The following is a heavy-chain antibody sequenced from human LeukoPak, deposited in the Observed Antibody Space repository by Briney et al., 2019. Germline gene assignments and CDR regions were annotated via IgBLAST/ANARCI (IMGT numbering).Heavy chain of an antibody. CDR1: GYTLTGYY. D-gene: IGHD6-6*01. CDR2: INPNSGGT. J-gene: IGHJ4*02. CDR3: ARELRRSYSSSDFDY. Sequence: ASAKVSCKASGYTLTGYYMHWVRQAPGQGLEWMGWINPNSGGTNYAQKFQGRVTMTRDTSISTAYMELSRLRSDDTAVYYCARELRRSYSSSDFDYWGQGTLVTVSS. V-gene: IGHV1-2*02.